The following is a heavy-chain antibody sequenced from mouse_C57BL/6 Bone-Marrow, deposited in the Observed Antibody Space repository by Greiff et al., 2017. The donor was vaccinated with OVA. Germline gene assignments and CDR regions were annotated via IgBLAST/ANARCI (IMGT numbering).Heavy chain of an antibody. V-gene: IGHV1-75*01. CDR3: SREVKLLCFDY. Sequence: VKLQQSGPELVKPGASVKISCKASGYTFTDYYIHWVKQRPGQGLEWIGWIFPGSGSTYYTEKLQGKATLTVDNSYSTAYMLLSSLTSEYAAVYFCSREVKLLCFDYWGQGTTLTVSS. J-gene: IGHJ2*01. CDR2: IFPGSGST. D-gene: IGHD2-1*01. CDR1: GYTFTDYY.